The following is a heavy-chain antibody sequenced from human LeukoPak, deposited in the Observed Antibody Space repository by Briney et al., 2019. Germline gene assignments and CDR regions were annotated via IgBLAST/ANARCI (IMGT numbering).Heavy chain of an antibody. CDR3: ARGARKGYNA. V-gene: IGHV4-59*01. Sequence: PSETLSLTCTVSSGSLRIDNWGWVRQPPGQGLEWIGYVFDSGRTIYNPSLKSRVSISLDTSKKQLSLSLTTVTAADTAVYYCARGARKGYNAWGQGTLVTVSS. CDR1: SGSLRIDN. J-gene: IGHJ5*02. CDR2: VFDSGRT. D-gene: IGHD5-24*01.